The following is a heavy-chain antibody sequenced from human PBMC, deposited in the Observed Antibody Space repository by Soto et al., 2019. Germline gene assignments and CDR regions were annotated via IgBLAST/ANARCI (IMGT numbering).Heavy chain of an antibody. D-gene: IGHD2-2*01. CDR3: ARVVVPAYFDY. CDR1: GFTFSNYG. V-gene: IGHV3-33*01. J-gene: IGHJ4*02. Sequence: QVQLVESGGGVVQPGRSLRLSCAASGFTFSNYGMHWVRQAPGKGLEWVAVIWYDGSNKYYADSVKGRFTISRDNSKNTLYLQMNSLRAEDTAVYYCARVVVPAYFDYWGQGTLVTVSS. CDR2: IWYDGSNK.